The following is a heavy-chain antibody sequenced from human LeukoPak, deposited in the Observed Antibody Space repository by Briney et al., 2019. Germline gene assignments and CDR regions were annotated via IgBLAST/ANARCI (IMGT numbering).Heavy chain of an antibody. CDR1: GGTFSSYA. Sequence: ASVKVSCNASGGTFSSYAISWVRQAPGPGLEWVGRIIPILGIANYAQKFQGRVTITADKSTSTAYMELSSLRSEDTAVYYCARGPYTVTHFDYWGQGTLVTVSS. J-gene: IGHJ4*02. D-gene: IGHD4-17*01. CDR2: IIPILGIA. V-gene: IGHV1-69*04. CDR3: ARGPYTVTHFDY.